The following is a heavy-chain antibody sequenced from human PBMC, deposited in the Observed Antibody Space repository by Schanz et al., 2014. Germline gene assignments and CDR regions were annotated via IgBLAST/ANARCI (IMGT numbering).Heavy chain of an antibody. Sequence: DVQLLESGGGLVQPGESLRLSCAASGFTFTTYAMSWVRQAPGKGLEWIAYIGYSGVPIYYANSVKGRFTVSRDNAKNSVHLQMNGLRAEDTAVYYCARDSIIRDMGPFDPWGQGTLVVVSS. CDR2: IGYSGVPI. V-gene: IGHV3-48*04. CDR3: ARDSIIRDMGPFDP. J-gene: IGHJ5*02. CDR1: GFTFTTYA.